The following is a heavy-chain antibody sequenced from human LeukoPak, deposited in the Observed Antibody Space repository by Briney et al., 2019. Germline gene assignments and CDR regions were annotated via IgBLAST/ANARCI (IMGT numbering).Heavy chain of an antibody. J-gene: IGHJ4*02. CDR2: ISSSSSYI. CDR1: GFTFSSYS. D-gene: IGHD1-26*01. CDR3: ARDLERELFPSPDY. Sequence: GGSLRLSCAASGFTFSSYSMNWVRQAPGKGLEWVSSISSSSSYIYYADSVKGRFTISRGNAKNSLYLQMNSLRAEDTAVYYCARDLERELFPSPDYWGQGTLVTVSS. V-gene: IGHV3-21*01.